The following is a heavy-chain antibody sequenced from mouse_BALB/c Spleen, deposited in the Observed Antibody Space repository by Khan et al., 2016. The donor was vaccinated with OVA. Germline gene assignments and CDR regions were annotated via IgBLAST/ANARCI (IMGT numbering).Heavy chain of an antibody. J-gene: IGHJ1*01. CDR1: GFSLSNYD. D-gene: IGHD1-1*01. V-gene: IGHV2-9-2*01. CDR3: GRRGNYYGSFYWYFDV. CDR2: IWTGGGT. Sequence: VQLQESGPGLVAPSQSLSITCTVSGFSLSNYDISWIRQPPGKGLEWLGVIWTGGGTNYNSAFMSRLSISKDNSKSQVFLKMNSVQSDDTAIYSCGRRGNYYGSFYWYFDVGGAGTTVTVSS.